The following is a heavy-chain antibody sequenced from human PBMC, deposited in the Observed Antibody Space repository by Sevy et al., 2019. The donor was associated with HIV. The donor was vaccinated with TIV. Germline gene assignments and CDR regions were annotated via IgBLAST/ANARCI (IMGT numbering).Heavy chain of an antibody. J-gene: IGHJ6*02. CDR3: ARGDELNSYYYGMDV. Sequence: QSQTFSLTCAISGDSVSSSSAAWNWFRQSPSRGLEWLGRTYYRSKWYSDYEVSVKGRVTINPDTSKNQFSLHLESVTPEDTAVYFCARGDELNSYYYGMDVRGQGTTVTVSS. CDR2: TYYRSKWYS. CDR1: GDSVSSSSAA. D-gene: IGHD1-7*01. V-gene: IGHV6-1*01.